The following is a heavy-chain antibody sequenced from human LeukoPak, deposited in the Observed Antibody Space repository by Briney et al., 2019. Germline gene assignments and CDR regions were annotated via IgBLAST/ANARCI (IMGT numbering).Heavy chain of an antibody. J-gene: IGHJ5*02. Sequence: ASVKVSCKASGYTFTGYYMHWVRQAPGQGLEWMGRINPNSGGTNYAQKFQGRVTMTRDTSISTAYMELSRLRSDDTAVYYCAREYCSSTSCYLVSWFDPWGQGTLVTVSS. CDR1: GYTFTGYY. V-gene: IGHV1-2*06. CDR2: INPNSGGT. CDR3: AREYCSSTSCYLVSWFDP. D-gene: IGHD2-2*01.